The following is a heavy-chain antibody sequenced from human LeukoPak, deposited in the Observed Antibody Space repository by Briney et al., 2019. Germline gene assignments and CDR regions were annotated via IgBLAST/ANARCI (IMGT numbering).Heavy chain of an antibody. CDR1: GYTFTNNY. J-gene: IGHJ4*02. Sequence: ASVKVSCKPSGYTFTNNYLHWVRQAPGQGLEWMGMIYPRDGSTSYAQNFQGRVTVTRDTSTTTVHMELRGLRSEDTAVYYCARDQEGFDYWGQGTVVTVSS. V-gene: IGHV1-46*01. CDR3: ARDQEGFDY. CDR2: IYPRDGST.